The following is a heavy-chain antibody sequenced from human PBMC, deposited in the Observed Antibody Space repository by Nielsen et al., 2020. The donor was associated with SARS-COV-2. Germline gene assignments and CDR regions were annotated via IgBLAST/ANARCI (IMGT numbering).Heavy chain of an antibody. D-gene: IGHD6-19*01. V-gene: IGHV1-69*01. CDR2: IIPIFGTA. Sequence: WVRQAPGQGLEWMGGIIPIFGTAYYAQKFQGRVTITADESTSTAYMELSSLRSEDTAVYYCARRGIAVAAIYYYYGMDVWGQGTTVTVSS. CDR3: ARRGIAVAAIYYYYGMDV. J-gene: IGHJ6*02.